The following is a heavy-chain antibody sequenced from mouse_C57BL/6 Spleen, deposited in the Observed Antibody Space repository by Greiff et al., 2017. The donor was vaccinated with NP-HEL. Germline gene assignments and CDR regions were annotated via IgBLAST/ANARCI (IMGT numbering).Heavy chain of an antibody. CDR1: GYTFTDYY. CDR2: INPYNGGT. CDR3: ARKLLTNYYAMDY. J-gene: IGHJ4*01. D-gene: IGHD1-3*01. V-gene: IGHV1-19*01. Sequence: EVQLQQSGPVLVKPGASVKMSCKASGYTFTDYYMNWVKQSHGKSLEWIGVINPYNGGTSYNQKFKGKATLTVDKSSSTAYMELNSLTSEDSAVYYCARKLLTNYYAMDYWGPGTSVTVSS.